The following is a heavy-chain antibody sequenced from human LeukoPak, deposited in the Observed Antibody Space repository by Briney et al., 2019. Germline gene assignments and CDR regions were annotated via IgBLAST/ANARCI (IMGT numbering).Heavy chain of an antibody. CDR1: GFTFNMYA. D-gene: IGHD3-3*01. CDR3: AKDLYLRFLEWSPDWFDP. Sequence: GGSLRLSCAASGFTFNMYALHWVRQAPGKGLEWVAAVSYDGRKTHYADSVKGRFTISRDNSKNTLYLQMNSLRAEDTAVYYCAKDLYLRFLEWSPDWFDPWGQGTLVTVSS. CDR2: VSYDGRKT. J-gene: IGHJ5*02. V-gene: IGHV3-30*04.